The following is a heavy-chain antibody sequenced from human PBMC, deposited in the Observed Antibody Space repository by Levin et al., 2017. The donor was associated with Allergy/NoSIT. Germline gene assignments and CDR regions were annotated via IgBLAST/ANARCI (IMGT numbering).Heavy chain of an antibody. V-gene: IGHV4-59*01. D-gene: IGHD3-16*02. Sequence: PSETLSLTCTVSGGSISSYYWSWIRQAPGKGLEWIGCMYYSGNTKYNPSLKSRVTISLDTTKNQFSLKLSSVTAADTAVYYCAIDQVILGDTSYHYGMDVWGQGTTVTVSS. CDR1: GGSISSYY. CDR3: AIDQVILGDTSYHYGMDV. CDR2: MYYSGNT. J-gene: IGHJ6*02.